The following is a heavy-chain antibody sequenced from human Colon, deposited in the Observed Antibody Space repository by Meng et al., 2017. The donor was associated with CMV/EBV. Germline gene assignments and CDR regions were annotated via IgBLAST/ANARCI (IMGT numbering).Heavy chain of an antibody. CDR3: VRDKGTGAFDF. Sequence: LSCVASGVTFASYPMNWVRQAPGKGLEWVAFISYDGSKQKYADSVTGRFTISRDTPKDTLYLELNSLKTDDTATYYCVRDKGTGAFDFWGQGSLVTVSS. CDR2: ISYDGSKQ. V-gene: IGHV3-30*04. CDR1: GVTFASYP. D-gene: IGHD3/OR15-3a*01. J-gene: IGHJ4*02.